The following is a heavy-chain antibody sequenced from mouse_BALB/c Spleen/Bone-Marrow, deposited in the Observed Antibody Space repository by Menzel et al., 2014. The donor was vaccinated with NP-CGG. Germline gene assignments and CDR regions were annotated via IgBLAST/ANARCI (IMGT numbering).Heavy chain of an antibody. D-gene: IGHD2-14*01. CDR2: INPDNGDT. CDR1: GYSFTGYT. CDR3: ARYYRYDFDY. V-gene: IGHV1-37*01. Sequence: EVQLQQSGPDLVKPGASMNISCKASGYSFTGYTMNWVKPSHGKNLEWIGLINPDNGDTSCNQKFKGKATLTIDKSSSTAYMELLSLTSEDSAVYYCARYYRYDFDYWGQGTTLTVSS. J-gene: IGHJ2*01.